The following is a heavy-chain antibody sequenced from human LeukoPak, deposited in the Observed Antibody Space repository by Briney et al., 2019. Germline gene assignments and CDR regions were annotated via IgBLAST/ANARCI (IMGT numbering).Heavy chain of an antibody. CDR1: DGSINSYY. V-gene: IGHV4-59*01. J-gene: IGHJ4*02. Sequence: SETLSLTCTVSDGSINSYYWSWIRQPPGNGLEWIGYIYYSGTTNYNPSLKSRATISVDTSKNQFSLKLTSVSAADTAVYYCARGPIASSSPFDYWGQGTLVTVSS. D-gene: IGHD6-6*01. CDR3: ARGPIASSSPFDY. CDR2: IYYSGTT.